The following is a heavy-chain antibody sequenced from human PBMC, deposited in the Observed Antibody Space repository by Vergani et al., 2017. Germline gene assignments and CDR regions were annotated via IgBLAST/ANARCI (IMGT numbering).Heavy chain of an antibody. V-gene: IGHV3-23*01. J-gene: IGHJ6*02. CDR3: ATSGVWFGESMDV. CDR1: GFTFSSYA. CDR2: ISGSGGST. Sequence: EVQLLESGGGLVQPGGSLRLSCAASGFTFSSYAMSWVRQAPGKGLEWVSAISGSGGSTYYADSVKGRFTISRDNSKNTLYLQMNSLRAEDTAVDYCATSGVWFGESMDVWGQGTTVTVSS. D-gene: IGHD3-10*01.